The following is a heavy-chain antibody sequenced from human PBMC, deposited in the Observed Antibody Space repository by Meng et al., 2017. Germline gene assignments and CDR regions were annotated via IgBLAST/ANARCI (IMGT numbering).Heavy chain of an antibody. CDR1: GFTFNNYW. CDR2: IRGDGSIT. CDR3: LDEAPRSDY. V-gene: IGHV3-74*01. Sequence: VQLGESGGGLVQPWGARGLACAASGFTFNNYWMHWVRQVPGKGLVWVSRIRGDGSITNYADSVKGRFTISRDNAKNTLYLQMNSLRPEDTAVYYCLDEAPRSDYWGQGSLVTVSS. D-gene: IGHD1-1*01. J-gene: IGHJ4*02.